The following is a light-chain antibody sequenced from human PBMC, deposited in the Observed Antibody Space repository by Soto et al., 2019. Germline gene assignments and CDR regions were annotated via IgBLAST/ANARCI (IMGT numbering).Light chain of an antibody. V-gene: IGKV3-20*01. CDR3: QQYCSSGT. CDR2: GAS. J-gene: IGKJ1*01. CDR1: QSVSNNY. Sequence: IVWTQSPGTLSLSPGERATLSCRASQSVSNNYLAWYQQKPGQAPRLLIYGASNRATGIPDRFSGSGSGTDCTLTISRQEPEDFAVYYCQQYCSSGTFGQGTKVDIK.